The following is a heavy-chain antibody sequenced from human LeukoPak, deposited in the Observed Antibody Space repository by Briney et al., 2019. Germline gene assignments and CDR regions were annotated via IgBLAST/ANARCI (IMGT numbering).Heavy chain of an antibody. J-gene: IGHJ6*02. CDR1: GFTFSSCA. V-gene: IGHV3-23*01. CDR2: ISGSGGST. D-gene: IGHD1-26*01. CDR3: AKRGDSGSYHYYYYGMDV. Sequence: PGGSLRLSCAASGFTFSSCAMSWVRQAPGRGLEWVSAISGSGGSTYYADSVKGRFTISRDNSKNTLYLQMNSLRAEDTAVYYCAKRGDSGSYHYYYYGMDVWGQGTTVTVSS.